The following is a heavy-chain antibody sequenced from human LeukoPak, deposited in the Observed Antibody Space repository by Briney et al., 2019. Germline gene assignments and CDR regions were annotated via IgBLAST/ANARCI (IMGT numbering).Heavy chain of an antibody. CDR3: ARDPSPRKYSSGLFDL. CDR1: GFTFSSYG. V-gene: IGHV3-33*01. CDR2: IWYDGSNK. D-gene: IGHD6-19*01. Sequence: GRSLRLSYAASGFTFSSYGMHWVRQAPGKGLEWVAVIWYDGSNKYYADSVKGRFTISRDNSKNTLYLQMNSLRAEDTAVYYCARDPSPRKYSSGLFDLWGRGTLVTVSS. J-gene: IGHJ2*01.